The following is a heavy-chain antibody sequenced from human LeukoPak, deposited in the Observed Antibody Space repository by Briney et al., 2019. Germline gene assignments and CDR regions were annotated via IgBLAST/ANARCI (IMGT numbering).Heavy chain of an antibody. V-gene: IGHV3-23*01. CDR2: ISGSGGST. CDR1: GFTFSSYA. J-gene: IGHJ5*02. D-gene: IGHD2-15*01. CDR3: AKEGCSGGSCYSPLYNWFDP. Sequence: GGSLRLSCAASGFTFSSYAMSWVRQAPGKGLEWVSAISGSGGSTYYADSVKGRFTISRDNSKNTLYLQMNSLRAEDTAVYYCAKEGCSGGSCYSPLYNWFDPWGQGTLVTVSS.